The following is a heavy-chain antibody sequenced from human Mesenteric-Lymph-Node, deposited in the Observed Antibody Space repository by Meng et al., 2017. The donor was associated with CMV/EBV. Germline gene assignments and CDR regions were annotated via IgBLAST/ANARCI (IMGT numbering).Heavy chain of an antibody. CDR3: ARDSAIYYDFSSGYYSDGLDV. V-gene: IGHV3-30*02. Sequence: GGSLRLSCAASGFTFSNYGIHWVRQAPGKGLEWVAFIRYDGKNKYYADSVKGRFTISRDNSNDTMYLQMNNLRPEDTAVYYCARDSAIYYDFSSGYYSDGLDVWGQGTTVTVSS. CDR1: GFTFSNYG. J-gene: IGHJ6*02. D-gene: IGHD3-3*01. CDR2: IRYDGKNK.